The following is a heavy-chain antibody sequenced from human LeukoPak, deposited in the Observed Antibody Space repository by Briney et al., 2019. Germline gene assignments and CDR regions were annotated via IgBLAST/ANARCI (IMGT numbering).Heavy chain of an antibody. V-gene: IGHV4-34*01. CDR1: GWSFSGYY. D-gene: IGHD4-11*01. J-gene: IGHJ6*02. CDR2: INHSGST. Sequence: SETLSLTCAVYGWSFSGYYWSWIRQPPGKGLEWIGEINHSGSTNYNPSLKSRVTISVDTSKNQFSLKLSSVTAADTAVYYCARVPSIRRGMDVWGQGTTVTVSS. CDR3: ARVPSIRRGMDV.